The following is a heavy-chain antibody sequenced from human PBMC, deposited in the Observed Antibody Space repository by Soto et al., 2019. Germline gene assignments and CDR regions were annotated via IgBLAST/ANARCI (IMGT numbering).Heavy chain of an antibody. CDR2: ISYDGSNK. J-gene: IGHJ4*02. V-gene: IGHV3-30-3*01. D-gene: IGHD6-19*01. CDR3: ARDGIAVAGIPPYYFDY. Sequence: TGGSLRLSCAASGFTFSSYAMHWVRQAPGKGLEWVAVISYDGSNKYYADSVKGRFTISRDNSKNTLYLQMNSLRAEDTAVYYCARDGIAVAGIPPYYFDYWGQGTLVTVSS. CDR1: GFTFSSYA.